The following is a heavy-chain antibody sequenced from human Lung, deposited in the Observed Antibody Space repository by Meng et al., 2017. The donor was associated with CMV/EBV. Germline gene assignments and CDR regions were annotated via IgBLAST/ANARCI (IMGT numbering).Heavy chain of an antibody. CDR1: GFTFDDYA. V-gene: IGHV3-9*01. J-gene: IGHJ4*02. CDR3: AKSFGVVVPAAISY. Sequence: SXAASGFTFDDYAMHWVRQAPGKGLGWVSGISWNSGSIGYADSVKGRFTICRDNAKTSLYLQMNSLRAEDTVFYYFAKSFGVVVPAAISYWGQGXLVTVSS. CDR2: ISWNSGSI. D-gene: IGHD2-2*02.